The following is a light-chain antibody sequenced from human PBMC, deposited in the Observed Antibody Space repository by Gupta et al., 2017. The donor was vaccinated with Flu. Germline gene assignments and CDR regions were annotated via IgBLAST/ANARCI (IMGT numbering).Light chain of an antibody. J-gene: IGLJ3*02. CDR2: GND. V-gene: IGLV1-47*02. Sequence: QSVLTQPPSASGTPGQRVTLSCSGSRSNIGSFYVYWHQHLPGPAPKLLIFGNDRRPSGVPDRVSGSKSGSAATTATSGLRSEEEADYYCAASDDSRGGLVFGGGTRLTGL. CDR1: RSNIGSFY. CDR3: AASDDSRGGLV.